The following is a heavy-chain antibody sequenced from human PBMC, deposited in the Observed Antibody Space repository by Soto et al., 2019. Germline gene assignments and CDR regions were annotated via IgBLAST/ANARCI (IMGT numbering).Heavy chain of an antibody. V-gene: IGHV5-10-1*01. CDR3: ARPIRYYYYGMDV. CDR1: GYSFTSYW. J-gene: IGHJ6*02. Sequence: PGESLKISCKVSGYSFTSYWISWVRQMPGKGLEWMGRIDPSDSYTNYSPSFQGHITISADKSISTAYLQWSSLKALDTAMYYCARPIRYYYYGMDVWGQGTTVTV. CDR2: IDPSDSYT.